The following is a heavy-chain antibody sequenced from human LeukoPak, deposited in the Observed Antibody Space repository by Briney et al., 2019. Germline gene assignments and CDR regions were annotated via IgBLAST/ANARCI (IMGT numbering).Heavy chain of an antibody. V-gene: IGHV6-1*01. CDR2: TYCRSKWYN. Sequence: SQTLSLTCAMSGETVSSNVAASNGSSPSPPGGLGWLGRTYCRSKWYNDYAVSVNSRITINPDTSKNQSSPQLHSVPPEDTAVYYCARTGLDAFDIWGQGTMVTVSS. CDR3: ARTGLDAFDI. J-gene: IGHJ3*02. CDR1: GETVSSNVAA.